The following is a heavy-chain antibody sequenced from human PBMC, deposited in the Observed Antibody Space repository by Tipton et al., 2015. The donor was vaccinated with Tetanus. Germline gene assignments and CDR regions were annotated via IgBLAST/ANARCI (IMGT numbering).Heavy chain of an antibody. J-gene: IGHJ6*02. CDR1: GGSISSYY. CDR2: IYYSGST. V-gene: IGHV4-59*01. Sequence: VKPSETLSLTCTVSGGSISSYYWSWIRQPPGKGLEWIGYIYYSGSTNYNPSLKSRVTISVDTSKNQFSLKLSSVTAADTAVYYCARSYSSSWYYYGMDVWGQGTTVTVSS. D-gene: IGHD6-13*01. CDR3: ARSYSSSWYYYGMDV.